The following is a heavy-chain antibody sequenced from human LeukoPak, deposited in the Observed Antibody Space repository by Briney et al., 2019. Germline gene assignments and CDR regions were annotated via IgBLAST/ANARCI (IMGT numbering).Heavy chain of an antibody. V-gene: IGHV3-30*04. J-gene: IGHJ4*02. D-gene: IGHD6-13*01. CDR1: GFAFSSYA. CDR3: ARDLAAAGTNFDY. CDR2: ISYDGSNK. Sequence: GGSLRLSCAASGFAFSSYAIHWVRQAPGKGLEWVAVISYDGSNKYYADSVKGRFTISRDNSKNTLYLQMNSLRAEETAVYYCARDLAAAGTNFDYWGQGTLVTVSS.